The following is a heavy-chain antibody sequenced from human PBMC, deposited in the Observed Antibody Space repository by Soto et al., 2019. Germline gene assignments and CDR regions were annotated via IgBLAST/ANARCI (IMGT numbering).Heavy chain of an antibody. CDR3: ARNRTPSSVGYYYGMDR. CDR2: IDTSDSYT. D-gene: IGHD6-6*01. V-gene: IGHV5-10-1*01. Sequence: AYLKISCTASPYTFTNSWVTSVRHVPGGGLASMGRIDTSDSYTSYSPFFQGHDTMSAVMSGGTAFLHWLSLKASDTATSYCARNRTPSSVGYYYGMDRWGQGTTVTASS. CDR1: PYTFTNSW. J-gene: IGHJ6*02.